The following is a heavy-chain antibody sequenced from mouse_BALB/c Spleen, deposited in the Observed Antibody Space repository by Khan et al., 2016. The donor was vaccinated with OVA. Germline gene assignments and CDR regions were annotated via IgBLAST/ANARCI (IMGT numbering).Heavy chain of an antibody. J-gene: IGHJ3*01. CDR2: IRYDGDS. Sequence: EVQLQESGPGLVKPSQSLSLTCSVTGYSITSGYFWNWIRQFPGNKLEWMGYIRYDGDSNYNPSLKNRISITRDTSKNQFFLKLNSVTPEDTATFYCARGGSSGPAWFAFWGQGTLVTCSP. CDR3: ARGGSSGPAWFAF. V-gene: IGHV3-6*01. CDR1: GYSITSGYF. D-gene: IGHD3-1*01.